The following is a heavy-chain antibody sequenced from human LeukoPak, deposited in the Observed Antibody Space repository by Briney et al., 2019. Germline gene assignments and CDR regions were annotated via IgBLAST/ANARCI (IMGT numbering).Heavy chain of an antibody. Sequence: GGSLRLSCAASEFTFSSYAMSWVRQAPGKGLEWVSAISGSGGSTYYADSVKGRFTISRDNSKNTLYLQMNSLRAEDTAVYYCAKVQVDGSGSYSDYWGQGTLVTVSS. V-gene: IGHV3-23*01. D-gene: IGHD3-10*01. J-gene: IGHJ4*02. CDR3: AKVQVDGSGSYSDY. CDR1: EFTFSSYA. CDR2: ISGSGGST.